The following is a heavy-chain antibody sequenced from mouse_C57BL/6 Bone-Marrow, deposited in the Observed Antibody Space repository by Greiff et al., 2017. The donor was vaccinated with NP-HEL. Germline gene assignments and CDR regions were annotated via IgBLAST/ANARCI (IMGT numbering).Heavy chain of an antibody. V-gene: IGHV5-4*01. CDR2: ISDGGSYT. CDR1: GFTFSSYA. J-gene: IGHJ4*01. D-gene: IGHD1-1*01. CDR3: ARERATTVDYYAMDY. Sequence: DVMLVESGGGLVKPGGSLKLSCAASGFTFSSYAMSWVRQTPEKRLEWVATISDGGSYTYYPDNVKGRFTISRDNAKNNLYLQMSHLKSEDTAMYYCARERATTVDYYAMDYWGQGTSVTVSS.